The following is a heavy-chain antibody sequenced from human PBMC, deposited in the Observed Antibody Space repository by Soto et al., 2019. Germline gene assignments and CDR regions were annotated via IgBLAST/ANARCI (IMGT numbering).Heavy chain of an antibody. CDR1: GFTFSSFA. Sequence: GGSLRLSCAASGFTFSSFAMSWVRQAPGKGLDWVSSISGSGGSTYSAYSVKGRFTISRDNSKNTLYLQMSSLRAEDTAVYYCARGFSAGKGSPPDXWGQGSLVTVSX. D-gene: IGHD6-13*01. CDR2: ISGSGGST. V-gene: IGHV3-23*01. J-gene: IGHJ4*02. CDR3: ARGFSAGKGSPPDX.